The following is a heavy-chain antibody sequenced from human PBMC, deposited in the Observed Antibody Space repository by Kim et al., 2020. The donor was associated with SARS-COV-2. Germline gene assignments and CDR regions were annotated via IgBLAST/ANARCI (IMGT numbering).Heavy chain of an antibody. J-gene: IGHJ5*02. V-gene: IGHV4-39*01. CDR3: ARSLEGMANGARFDP. D-gene: IGHD2-8*01. Sequence: SETLSLTCSFFGDSASRRSHYWGWIRQAPGKGLEWIANIWSAGATYYSPSLKSRLSISIDMSKRVLSLHLRSVTAADTATYYCARSLEGMANGARFDPWGPGTLVTVTS. CDR1: GDSASRRSHY. CDR2: IWSAGAT.